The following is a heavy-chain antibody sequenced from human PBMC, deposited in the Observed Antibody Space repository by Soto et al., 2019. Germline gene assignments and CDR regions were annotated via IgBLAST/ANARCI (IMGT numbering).Heavy chain of an antibody. CDR3: ARRRQLDHFDF. CDR2: IYWDEDK. Sequence: QITLKESGPTVVNPAQTLTLTCTFSGFSLSTSGMSVGWIRQPPGKALEWLGLIYWDEDKIYSPSLRTRLTITKDTSNNQVVLTMTNVDRVDTATYYCARRRQLDHFDFWGQGILVTVSS. D-gene: IGHD2-2*03. CDR1: GFSLSTSGMS. J-gene: IGHJ4*02. V-gene: IGHV2-5*02.